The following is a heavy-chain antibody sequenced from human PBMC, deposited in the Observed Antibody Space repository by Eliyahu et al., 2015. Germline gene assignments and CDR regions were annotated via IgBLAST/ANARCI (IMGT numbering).Heavy chain of an antibody. D-gene: IGHD3-3*01. CDR2: INHSGST. Sequence: QVQLQQWGAGLLKPSETLSLTCAVYGGSFSGYYWSWNRQPPGKGLEWIGEINHSGSTNYNPSLKSRVTISVDTSKNQFSLKLSSVTAADTAVYYCARSSFTIFGVVISERGYYFDYWGQGTLVTVSS. J-gene: IGHJ4*02. CDR3: ARSSFTIFGVVISERGYYFDY. V-gene: IGHV4-34*01. CDR1: GGSFSGYY.